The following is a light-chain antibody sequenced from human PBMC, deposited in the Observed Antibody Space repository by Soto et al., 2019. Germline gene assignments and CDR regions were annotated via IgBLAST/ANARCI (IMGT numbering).Light chain of an antibody. CDR1: SSDVGGYNF. Sequence: QSALTQPASVSGSPGXSITISCTGTSSDVGGYNFVSWYQQHPGTAPKLMIYDVSNRPSGVSNRFSGSKSGNTASLTISGLQPEDEADYYCSSYTSSSTVVFGGGTKLTVL. CDR2: DVS. V-gene: IGLV2-14*01. CDR3: SSYTSSSTVV. J-gene: IGLJ2*01.